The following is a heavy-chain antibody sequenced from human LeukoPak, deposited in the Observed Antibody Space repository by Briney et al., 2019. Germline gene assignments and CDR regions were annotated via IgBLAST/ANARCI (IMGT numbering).Heavy chain of an antibody. V-gene: IGHV3-74*01. CDR3: AGAFGSGSQVINYFDF. Sequence: GGSLRLSCAASGFTFITYWMHWVRQAPGKGLVWVSSINSDGSTTTYADSVKGRFTISRDNAKNMVYLQMNSLRAEDTAVYYCAGAFGSGSQVINYFDFWGQGTLVTAPS. CDR1: GFTFITYW. D-gene: IGHD3-10*01. CDR2: INSDGSTT. J-gene: IGHJ4*02.